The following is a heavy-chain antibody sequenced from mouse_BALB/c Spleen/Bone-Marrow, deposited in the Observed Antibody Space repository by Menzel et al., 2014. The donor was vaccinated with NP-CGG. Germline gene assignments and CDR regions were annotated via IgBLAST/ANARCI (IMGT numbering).Heavy chain of an antibody. Sequence: VQLQQSGAELVRPGASVKLSRKTSGYIFTSYWIHWVKQRSGQGLEWIARIYPGSGSTYYNEKFEGKATLTADKSSSTAYMQLSSLKSEDSAVYFCASGVTTGWFVYWGQGTLVTVSA. V-gene: IGHV1-76*01. J-gene: IGHJ3*01. CDR1: GYIFTSYW. CDR3: ASGVTTGWFVY. CDR2: IYPGSGST. D-gene: IGHD2-2*01.